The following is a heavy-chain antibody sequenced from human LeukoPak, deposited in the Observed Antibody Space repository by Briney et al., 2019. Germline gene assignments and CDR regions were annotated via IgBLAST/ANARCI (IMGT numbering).Heavy chain of an antibody. V-gene: IGHV4-30-4*08. J-gene: IGHJ4*02. CDR3: ARAGYGYSGYDELDY. CDR2: IYYSGST. CDR1: GGSISSGDYY. Sequence: SQTLSLTCTVSGGSISSGDYYWSWIRQPPGKGLEWIGYIYYSGSTYYNPSLKSRVTISVDTSKNQFSLKLSSVTAADTAVYYCARAGYGYSGYDELDYWGQGTLVTVSS. D-gene: IGHD5-12*01.